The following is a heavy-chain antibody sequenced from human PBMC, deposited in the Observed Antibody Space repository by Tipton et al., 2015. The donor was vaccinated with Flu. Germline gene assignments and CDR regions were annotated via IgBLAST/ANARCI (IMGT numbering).Heavy chain of an antibody. J-gene: IGHJ4*02. CDR2: IFADGNT. CDR3: AKVIPEIVSGLDY. Sequence: SLRLSCAASGFTFNNYWMHWVRQVPGKGLVWLSRIFADGNTNYADSVKGRFITSRDNAANTLYLQMNSLRAEDTAVYYCAKVIPEIVSGLDYWGQGTLVTVSS. D-gene: IGHD5/OR15-5a*01. CDR1: GFTFNNYW. V-gene: IGHV3-74*01.